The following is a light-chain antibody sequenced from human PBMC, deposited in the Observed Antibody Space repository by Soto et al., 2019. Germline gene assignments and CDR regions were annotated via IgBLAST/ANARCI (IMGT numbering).Light chain of an antibody. V-gene: IGKV1-5*03. Sequence: DIQMTQSPSILSASVGDRVTITCRASQSLNDWLAWYQQKPGKAPKLLIFKASGLESGVPSRFSGSGSGTEFTLTISSLQPDDFATYYCQQFNSFSWTFGQGTKVEIK. CDR1: QSLNDW. CDR2: KAS. CDR3: QQFNSFSWT. J-gene: IGKJ1*01.